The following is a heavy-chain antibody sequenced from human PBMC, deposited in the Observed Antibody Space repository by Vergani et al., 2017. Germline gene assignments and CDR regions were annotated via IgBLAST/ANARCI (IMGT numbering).Heavy chain of an antibody. D-gene: IGHD3-9*01. V-gene: IGHV3-9*01. J-gene: IGHJ6*03. CDR3: AKDMTGYYYMDV. Sequence: EVQLVESGGGLVQPGRSLRLSCAASGFTFDDYAMHWVRQAPGKGREWVSGISWNSGSIGYADSVKGRFTISRDNAKNSLYLQMNSLRAEDTALYYCAKDMTGYYYMDVWGKGTTVTVSS. CDR2: ISWNSGSI. CDR1: GFTFDDYA.